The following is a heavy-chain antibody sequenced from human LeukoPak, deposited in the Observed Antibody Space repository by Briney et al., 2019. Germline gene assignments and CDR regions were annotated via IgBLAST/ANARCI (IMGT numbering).Heavy chain of an antibody. V-gene: IGHV1-69*06. CDR3: ARENRAARFLFDY. CDR2: IIPIFGTA. J-gene: IGHJ4*02. D-gene: IGHD6-6*01. CDR1: GGTFSSYA. Sequence: GASVKVSCKASGGTFSSYAISWVRQAPGQGLEWMGGIIPIFGTANYAQKFQGRVTITADKSTSTAYMELSSLRSEDTAVYYCARENRAARFLFDYWGQGTLVTVSS.